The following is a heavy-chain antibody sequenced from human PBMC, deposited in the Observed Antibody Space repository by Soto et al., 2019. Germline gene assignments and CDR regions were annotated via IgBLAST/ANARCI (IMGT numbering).Heavy chain of an antibody. CDR2: ISTYNGNT. V-gene: IGHV1-18*04. CDR3: ARGRPLARRLTFGSSWYGRDY. D-gene: IGHD6-13*01. Sequence: ASVKVSCKASGYTFTGYYMHWARQAPGQRLEWMGWISTYNGNTNYAQKLQGRVTMTTDTSTSTAYMELSSLRSEDTAVYYCARGRPLARRLTFGSSWYGRDYWGQGTLVTVSS. J-gene: IGHJ4*02. CDR1: GYTFTGYY.